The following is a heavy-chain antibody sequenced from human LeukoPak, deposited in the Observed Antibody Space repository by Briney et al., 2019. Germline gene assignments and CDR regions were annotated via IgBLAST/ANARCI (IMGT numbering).Heavy chain of an antibody. D-gene: IGHD6-19*01. V-gene: IGHV3-74*01. CDR1: GFTFSSHW. J-gene: IGHJ4*02. Sequence: GGSLRLSCVASGFTFSSHWMHWVRQAPGKGLVWVSRIYDDGSRINYADSVKGRLTISRDNAKNTLYLHLHSLRAEDTAVYYCARGHSSGYYTDYWGQGSLVTVSS. CDR2: IYDDGSRI. CDR3: ARGHSSGYYTDY.